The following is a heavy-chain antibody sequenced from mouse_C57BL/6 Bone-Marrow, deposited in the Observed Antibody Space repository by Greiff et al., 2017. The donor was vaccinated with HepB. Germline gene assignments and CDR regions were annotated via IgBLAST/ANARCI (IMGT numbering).Heavy chain of an antibody. D-gene: IGHD1-1*01. Sequence: EVKVVESGGGLVKPGGSLKLSCAASGFTFSDYGMHWVRQAPEKGLEWVAYISSGSSTIYYADTVKGRFTISRDNAKNTLFLQMTSLRSEDTAMYYCARDYGSVFDYWGQGTTLTVSS. J-gene: IGHJ2*01. CDR1: GFTFSDYG. CDR2: ISSGSSTI. V-gene: IGHV5-17*01. CDR3: ARDYGSVFDY.